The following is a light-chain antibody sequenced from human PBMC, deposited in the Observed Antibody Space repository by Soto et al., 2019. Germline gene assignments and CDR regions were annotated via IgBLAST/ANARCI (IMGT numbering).Light chain of an antibody. J-gene: IGKJ1*01. CDR2: GAS. Sequence: EIVMTQSPATLSVSPGERATLSCRASQSVSSNLAWYQQKPGQAPRLLIYGASTRATGIPARFSGSGSGTEFTLNISRLQSEDFAVYYCQQYNNWPPWTFGQGTKVEIK. CDR3: QQYNNWPPWT. CDR1: QSVSSN. V-gene: IGKV3-15*01.